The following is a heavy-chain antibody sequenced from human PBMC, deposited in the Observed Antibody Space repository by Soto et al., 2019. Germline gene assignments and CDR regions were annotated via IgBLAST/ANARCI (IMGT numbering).Heavy chain of an antibody. CDR1: GFTFSTYA. Sequence: PVGSLRLSCAASGFTFSTYAMSWVRQAPGKGLEWVSTISDSGGSTYYAASVKGRFTISRDNSKNTLYLLMNSLSAEDTALYYCAKVHGSGTYYNFPDYWGQGTLVTVSS. J-gene: IGHJ4*02. D-gene: IGHD3-10*01. CDR2: ISDSGGST. V-gene: IGHV3-23*01. CDR3: AKVHGSGTYYNFPDY.